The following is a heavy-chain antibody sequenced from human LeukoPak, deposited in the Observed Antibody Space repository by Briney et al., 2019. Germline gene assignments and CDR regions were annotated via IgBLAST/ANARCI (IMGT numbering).Heavy chain of an antibody. V-gene: IGHV4-38-2*01. D-gene: IGHD3-22*01. J-gene: IGHJ3*02. Sequence: SETLSLTCAVSGYSISSGYYGGWIRQPPGKGLEWIGSIYHSRSTYYNPSLKSRVTISVDTSKNQFSLKLSSVTAADTAVYYCARHYYDSSGPAFDIWGQGTMVTVSS. CDR2: IYHSRST. CDR1: GYSISSGYY. CDR3: ARHYYDSSGPAFDI.